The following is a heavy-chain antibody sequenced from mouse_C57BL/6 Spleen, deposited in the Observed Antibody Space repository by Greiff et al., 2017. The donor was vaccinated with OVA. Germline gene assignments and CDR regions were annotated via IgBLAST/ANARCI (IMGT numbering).Heavy chain of an antibody. Sequence: QVQLKESGPGLVAPSQSLSITCTVSGFSLTSYGVHWVRQPPGKGLEWLVVIWSDGSTTYNSALKSRLSISKDNSKSQVFLKMNSLQTDDTAMYYCARHDQIDLLWFAYWGQGTLVTVSA. CDR1: GFSLTSYG. CDR2: IWSDGST. J-gene: IGHJ3*01. CDR3: ARHDQIDLLWFAY. V-gene: IGHV2-6-1*01. D-gene: IGHD2-1*01.